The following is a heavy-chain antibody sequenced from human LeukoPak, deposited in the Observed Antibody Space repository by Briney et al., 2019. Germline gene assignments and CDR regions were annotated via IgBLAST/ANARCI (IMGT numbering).Heavy chain of an antibody. CDR1: GGSISSYY. CDR2: IYYSGST. J-gene: IGHJ6*03. D-gene: IGHD3-3*01. Sequence: SETLSLTCTVSGGSISSYYWSWIRQPPGKGLEWIGYIYYSGSTNYNPSLKSRVTISVDTSKNQFSLKLSSVTAADTAVYYCARVYDFWSGYSYYMDVWGKGTTVTVSS. V-gene: IGHV4-59*01. CDR3: ARVYDFWSGYSYYMDV.